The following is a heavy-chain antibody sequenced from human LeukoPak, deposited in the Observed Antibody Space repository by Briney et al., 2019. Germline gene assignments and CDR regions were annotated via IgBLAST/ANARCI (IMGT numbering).Heavy chain of an antibody. CDR1: GFTFSSSW. CDR2: ITGSGDYT. D-gene: IGHD3-22*01. J-gene: IGHJ4*02. V-gene: IGHV3-23*01. Sequence: GGSLRLSCVASGFTFSSSWMDWVRQAPGKGLEWVSSITGSGDYTYYIDSVKGRFTISRDNSKNILYLQMNSLRGEDTALYYCAKDGLYYDGSAHVYYFDYWGQGTLVAVSS. CDR3: AKDGLYYDGSAHVYYFDY.